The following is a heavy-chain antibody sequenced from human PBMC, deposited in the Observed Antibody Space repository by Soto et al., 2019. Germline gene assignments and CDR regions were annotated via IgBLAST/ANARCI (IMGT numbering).Heavy chain of an antibody. CDR1: GFTSSDHY. Sequence: EVELVESGGGLVQAGGSLRVSCGVSGFTSSDHYMDWVRQAPGKGLEWVGRTANKRSRYTTEYAASVKGRFIISREDAKNSVYLQMNSLKIADTAVYYCARAGFGHGLDVWGQGTKVTVSS. V-gene: IGHV3-72*01. D-gene: IGHD3-16*01. CDR2: TANKRSRYTT. CDR3: ARAGFGHGLDV. J-gene: IGHJ6*02.